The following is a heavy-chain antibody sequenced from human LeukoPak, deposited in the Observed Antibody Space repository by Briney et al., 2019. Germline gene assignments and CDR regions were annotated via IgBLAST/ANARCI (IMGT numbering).Heavy chain of an antibody. Sequence: SQTLSLTCAVSGGSISSGNYYWSWIRQPAGKGLEWIGYIYYSGSTYYNPSLKSRVTISVDTSKNQFSLKLSSVTAADTAVYYCARVRSYYDSSGYPDYWGQGTLVTVSS. CDR2: IYYSGST. J-gene: IGHJ4*02. CDR1: GGSISSGNYY. D-gene: IGHD3-22*01. CDR3: ARVRSYYDSSGYPDY. V-gene: IGHV4-30-4*08.